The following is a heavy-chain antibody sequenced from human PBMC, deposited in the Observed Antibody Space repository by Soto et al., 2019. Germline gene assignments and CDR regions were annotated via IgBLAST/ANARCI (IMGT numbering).Heavy chain of an antibody. CDR1: GFTFRGYA. Sequence: PVGSLRLSCEASGFTFRGYAMHLVRQAPGKGPEWVAVISHDGSSQFYTDSVKGRFYISRDNSRNKMFLEMNRLRPEDTAVYYCARPPVGISMKLVAFEIWGQGTMVTVSS. J-gene: IGHJ3*02. V-gene: IGHV3-30*04. CDR3: ARPPVGISMKLVAFEI. CDR2: ISHDGSSQ. D-gene: IGHD1-20*01.